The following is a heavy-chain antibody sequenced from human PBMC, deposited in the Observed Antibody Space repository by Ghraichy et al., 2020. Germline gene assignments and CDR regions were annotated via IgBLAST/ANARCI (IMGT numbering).Heavy chain of an antibody. CDR2: IYYSGST. CDR3: ARDRGPEGWFDP. D-gene: IGHD3-10*01. J-gene: IGHJ5*02. Sequence: SETLSLICTVSGGSISSYYWSWIRQPPGKGLEWIGYIYYSGSTNYNPSLKSRVTISVDTSKNQFSLKLSSVTTADTAVYYCARDRGPEGWFDPWGQGTLVTVSS. CDR1: GGSISSYY. V-gene: IGHV4-59*01.